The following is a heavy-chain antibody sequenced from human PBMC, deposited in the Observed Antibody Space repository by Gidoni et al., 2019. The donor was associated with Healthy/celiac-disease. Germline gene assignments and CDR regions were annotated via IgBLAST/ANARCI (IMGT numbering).Heavy chain of an antibody. J-gene: IGHJ4*02. CDR2: IKQHGSEI. CDR1: GFTFSSYW. Sequence: EVQLVESGGGLVQPGGSLRLSCAASGFTFSSYWMSWVRQAPGKGLEWVANIKQHGSEIYYVDSVKGRFTISRDNAKNSLFLQMNNLRADDTAVYYCAREMDPVPATAATLDYWGQGTLVTVSS. D-gene: IGHD2-2*01. CDR3: AREMDPVPATAATLDY. V-gene: IGHV3-7*01.